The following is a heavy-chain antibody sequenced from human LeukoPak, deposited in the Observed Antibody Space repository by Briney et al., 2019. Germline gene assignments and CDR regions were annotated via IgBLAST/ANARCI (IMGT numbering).Heavy chain of an antibody. J-gene: IGHJ4*02. CDR1: GYTFTSYA. D-gene: IGHD2-15*01. V-gene: IGHV7-4-1*02. CDR3: ARGGYCSGGSCRPAARHAH. Sequence: GASVKVSCKASGYTFTSYAMNWVRQAPGQGLEWMGWINTNTGNPTYAQGFTGRFVFSLDTSVSTAYLQISSLKAEDTAVYYCARGGYCSGGSCRPAARHAHWGQGTLVTVSS. CDR2: INTNTGNP.